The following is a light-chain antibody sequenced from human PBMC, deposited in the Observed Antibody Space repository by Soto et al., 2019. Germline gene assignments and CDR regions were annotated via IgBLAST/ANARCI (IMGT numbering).Light chain of an antibody. CDR2: DAS. J-gene: IGKJ1*01. Sequence: DIQMTQSPSTLSASVGDRVTITCRASQSISNWLAWYQQKPGKAPNLLMSDASSLERGVPSRFSGSGSGTEFTLTISSLQPDDFATYYCQQYDTYSRTFGQGTNVEIK. CDR1: QSISNW. CDR3: QQYDTYSRT. V-gene: IGKV1-5*01.